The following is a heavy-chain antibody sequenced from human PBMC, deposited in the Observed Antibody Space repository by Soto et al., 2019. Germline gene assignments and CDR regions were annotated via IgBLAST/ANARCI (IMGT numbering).Heavy chain of an antibody. CDR3: ASSYGDYVSY. D-gene: IGHD4-17*01. CDR1: GGSISSSSYY. CDR2: IYYSGST. V-gene: IGHV4-39*01. Sequence: SETLSLTGTVSGGSISSSSYYWGWIRQPPGKGLEWIGSIYYSGSTYYNPSLKSRVTISVDTSENQFSLKLSSVTAADTAVYYCASSYGDYVSYWGQGTLVTVSS. J-gene: IGHJ4*02.